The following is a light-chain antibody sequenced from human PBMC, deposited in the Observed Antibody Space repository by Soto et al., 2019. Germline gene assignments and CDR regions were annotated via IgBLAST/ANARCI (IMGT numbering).Light chain of an antibody. CDR3: QHYNNWPA. CDR2: DAS. V-gene: IGKV3-15*01. J-gene: IGKJ1*01. CDR1: QSVSSS. Sequence: EIVMTQSPATLSVSPGERATLSCRASQSVSSSLAWYQQKPGQAPRLLIYDASTRATGIPARFSGSGSGTEFTLTISSLQSEDFAVYYCQHYNNWPAFGQGTKVEIK.